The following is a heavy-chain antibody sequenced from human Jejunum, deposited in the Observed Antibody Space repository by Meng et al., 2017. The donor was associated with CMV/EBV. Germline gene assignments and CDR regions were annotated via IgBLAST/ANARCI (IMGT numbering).Heavy chain of an antibody. D-gene: IGHD3-22*01. CDR2: ISDGGNTI. CDR1: GFTFSSYG. J-gene: IGHJ4*02. Sequence: SCAASGFTFSSYGMNWVRQAPGKGLEWVSYISDGGNTIYYSDSVKGRFTISRDNAKNSLYLQMNSLRVEDSAIYYCARGGYYDPYYWGQGTLVTVSS. V-gene: IGHV3-48*03. CDR3: ARGGYYDPYY.